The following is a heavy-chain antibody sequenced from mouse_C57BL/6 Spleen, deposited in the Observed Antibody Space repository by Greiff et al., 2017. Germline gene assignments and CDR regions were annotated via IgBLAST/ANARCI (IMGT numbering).Heavy chain of an antibody. V-gene: IGHV1-26*01. J-gene: IGHJ3*01. CDR2: INPNNGGT. D-gene: IGHD2-14*01. CDR3: AREEGGTAAWFAY. Sequence: VQLQQSGPELVKPGASVKISCKASGYTFTDYYMNWVKQSHGKSLEWIGDINPNNGGTSYNQKFKGKATLTVDKSSSTAYMELRSLTSEDSAVYYCAREEGGTAAWFAYWGQGTLVTVSA. CDR1: GYTFTDYY.